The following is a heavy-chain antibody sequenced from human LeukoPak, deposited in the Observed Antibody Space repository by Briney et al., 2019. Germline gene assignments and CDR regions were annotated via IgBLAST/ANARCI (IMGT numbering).Heavy chain of an antibody. CDR3: ARDRHRRLYDSQARDTFDI. V-gene: IGHV3-23*01. D-gene: IGHD3-22*01. CDR1: GLTFSNYA. J-gene: IGHJ3*02. Sequence: GGSLRLSCAASGLTFSNYAMRWVRQAPGKGLEWVSGISGSGDSTYYADSVKGRFTISRDNSKNTLYLQMNSLRAEDTAVYYCARDRHRRLYDSQARDTFDIWGQGTMVTVSS. CDR2: ISGSGDST.